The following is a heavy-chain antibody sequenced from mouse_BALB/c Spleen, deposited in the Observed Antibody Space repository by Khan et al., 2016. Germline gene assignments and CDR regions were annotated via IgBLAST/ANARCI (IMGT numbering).Heavy chain of an antibody. CDR3: ARYGYDFDY. CDR2: IYPDSGST. J-gene: IGHJ2*01. CDR1: GYNFTSYW. V-gene: IGHV1-55*01. D-gene: IGHD2-2*01. Sequence: QVQLQQSGAELVKPGTSVKLSCKASGYNFTSYWINWVKLRPGQGLEWIGDIYPDSGSTNYNEKFKSKATLTVDTSSSTAYMQLSSLASEDSALYYCARYGYDFDYWGQGTTLTVSS.